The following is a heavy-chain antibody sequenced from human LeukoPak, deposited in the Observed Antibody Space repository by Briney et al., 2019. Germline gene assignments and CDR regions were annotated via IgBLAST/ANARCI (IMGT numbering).Heavy chain of an antibody. D-gene: IGHD3-10*02. CDR1: GFSFSSYG. Sequence: GGSLRLSCEGSGFSFSSYGMHWVRQAPGKGLEWVAVISYDGSNKYYADSVKGRFTISRDNSKNTLYLQMNSLRAEDTAVYYCAELGITMIGGVWGKGTTVTISS. CDR2: ISYDGSNK. CDR3: AELGITMIGGV. J-gene: IGHJ6*04. V-gene: IGHV3-30*18.